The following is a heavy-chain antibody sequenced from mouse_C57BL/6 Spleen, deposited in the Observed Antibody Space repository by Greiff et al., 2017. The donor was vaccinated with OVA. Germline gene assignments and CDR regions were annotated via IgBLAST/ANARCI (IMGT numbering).Heavy chain of an antibody. V-gene: IGHV1-22*01. J-gene: IGHJ3*01. CDR3: AREDYYGSSYSFAY. D-gene: IGHD1-1*01. Sequence: VQLQQSGPELVKPGASVKMSCKASGYTFTDYNMHWVKQSPGKSLEWIGYINPNNGGTSYNQKFKGKATLTVNKSSSTAYMELRSLTSEDSAVYYCAREDYYGSSYSFAYWGQGTLVTVSA. CDR1: GYTFTDYN. CDR2: INPNNGGT.